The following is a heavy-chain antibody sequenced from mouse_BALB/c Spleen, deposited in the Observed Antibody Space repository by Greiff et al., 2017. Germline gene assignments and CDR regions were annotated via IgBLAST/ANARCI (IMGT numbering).Heavy chain of an antibody. J-gene: IGHJ4*01. D-gene: IGHD3-1*01. CDR3: AKRGSYAMDG. V-gene: IGHV2-3*01. CDR1: GFSFTSYG. Sequence: VMLVESGPGLVAPSQSLSITCTVSGFSFTSYGVQWVRQPPGKGLEWLGVIWGDGSTNYHSALISRLSISTDNSKSQVFLNLNSLQTDDTATYYCAKRGSYAMDGWGQGTSVTVSS. CDR2: IWGDGST.